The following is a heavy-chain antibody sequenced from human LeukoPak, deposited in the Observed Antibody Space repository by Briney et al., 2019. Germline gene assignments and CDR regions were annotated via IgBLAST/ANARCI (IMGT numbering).Heavy chain of an antibody. V-gene: IGHV3-23*01. Sequence: PGGSLRLSCEASGFTFSNYAMSWVRQAPGKGLEWVSAISGSGENTYYADSVKGRFTISRDNSKNTLYLQMNSLRAEDTAVYYCAKQASLYSSSPGDYWGQGTLVTVSS. D-gene: IGHD6-6*01. CDR1: GFTFSNYA. J-gene: IGHJ4*02. CDR3: AKQASLYSSSPGDY. CDR2: ISGSGENT.